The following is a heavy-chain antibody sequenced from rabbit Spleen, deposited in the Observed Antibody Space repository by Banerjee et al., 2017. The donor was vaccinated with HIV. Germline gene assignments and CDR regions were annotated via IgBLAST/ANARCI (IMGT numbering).Heavy chain of an antibody. D-gene: IGHD4-1*01. CDR3: ARGYSGDSSYWGL. CDR1: GIDFSTYCY. V-gene: IGHV1S45*01. J-gene: IGHJ4*01. Sequence: EQLEESGGGLVKPEGSLTLTCKASGIDFSTYCYVCWVRQAPGKGPEWIACIYAGDGTTWYASWAKGRFTISKTSSTTVTLQVTSLTVADTATYFCARGYSGDSSYWGLWGPGTLVTVS. CDR2: IYAGDGTT.